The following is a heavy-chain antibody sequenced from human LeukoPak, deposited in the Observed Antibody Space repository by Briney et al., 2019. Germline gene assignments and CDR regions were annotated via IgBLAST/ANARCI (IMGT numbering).Heavy chain of an antibody. CDR2: INHSGST. J-gene: IGHJ4*02. Sequence: SETLSLTCAVYGGSFSGYYWSWIRQPPGKGLEWIGEINHSGSTNYNPSLKSRVTISVDKSKNQFSLKLSSVTAADTAVYYCARVIGRYKIDYWGQGTLVTVSS. D-gene: IGHD1-1*01. V-gene: IGHV4-34*01. CDR1: GGSFSGYY. CDR3: ARVIGRYKIDY.